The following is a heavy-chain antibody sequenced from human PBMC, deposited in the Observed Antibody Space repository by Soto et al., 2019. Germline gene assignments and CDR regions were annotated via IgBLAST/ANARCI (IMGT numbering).Heavy chain of an antibody. CDR1: GFTFSNSG. Sequence: QVQLVESGGGVVQPGRSLRLSCAASGFTFSNSGMHWVRQAPGKGQEWVAVISFDGNTQFYADSVKGRFSISRHNSKNTLYVDMNSLRADDATVYYCTGQIASGHWGQGTLVTVSS. CDR3: TGQIASGH. D-gene: IGHD2-8*02. V-gene: IGHV3-30*03. CDR2: ISFDGNTQ. J-gene: IGHJ4*02.